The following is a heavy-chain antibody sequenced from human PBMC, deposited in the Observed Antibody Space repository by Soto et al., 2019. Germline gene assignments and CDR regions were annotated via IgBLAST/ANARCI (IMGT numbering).Heavy chain of an antibody. CDR2: IIPIFGTA. CDR3: ARGDYGGNSGDYYGMDV. D-gene: IGHD4-17*01. Sequence: QVQLVQSGAEVKKPGSSVKVSCKASGGTFSSYAISWVRQAPGQGLEWMGGIIPIFGTANYAQKFQGRVTITAEKSTSTDYMELSSLRSEDTAVYYCARGDYGGNSGDYYGMDVWGQGTTVTVSS. V-gene: IGHV1-69*06. J-gene: IGHJ6*02. CDR1: GGTFSSYA.